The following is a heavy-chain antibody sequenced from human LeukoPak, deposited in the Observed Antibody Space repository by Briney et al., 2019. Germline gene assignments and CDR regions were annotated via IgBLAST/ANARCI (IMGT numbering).Heavy chain of an antibody. CDR3: ARKGGAFGVAATYYFDY. D-gene: IGHD2-15*01. V-gene: IGHV4-59*01. CDR1: GGSISSYY. Sequence: SETLSLTCTVSGGSISSYYWSWIQQPPGKGLEWIGYIYYSGSTNYNPSLKSRVTISVDTSKNQFSLKLSSVTAADTAVYYCARKGGAFGVAATYYFDYWGQGTLVTVSS. CDR2: IYYSGST. J-gene: IGHJ4*02.